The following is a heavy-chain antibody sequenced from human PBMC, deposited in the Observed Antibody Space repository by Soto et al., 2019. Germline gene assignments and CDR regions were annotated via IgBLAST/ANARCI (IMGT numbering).Heavy chain of an antibody. Sequence: SETLSLTCTVSGGSISSGGYYWSWIRQHPGKGLEWIGYIYYSGSTYYNPSLKSRVTISVDTSKNQLSLKLSSVTAADTAVYYCARDNARKFLTGPYYYYGMDVWGQGTTVTVSS. CDR2: IYYSGST. CDR1: GGSISSGGYY. CDR3: ARDNARKFLTGPYYYYGMDV. D-gene: IGHD3-9*01. V-gene: IGHV4-31*03. J-gene: IGHJ6*02.